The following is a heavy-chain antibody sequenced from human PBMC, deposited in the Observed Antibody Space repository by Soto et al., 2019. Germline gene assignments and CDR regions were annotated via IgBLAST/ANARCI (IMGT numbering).Heavy chain of an antibody. CDR2: IYHSGST. Sequence: SETLSLTCAVSGGSISSSNWWSWVRQPPGKGLEWIGEIYHSGSTNYNPSLKSRVTISVDTSKNQFSLKLSSVTAADTAVYYCARGVTMIVVVRPAFDIWGQGTMVTVSS. V-gene: IGHV4-4*02. CDR3: ARGVTMIVVVRPAFDI. J-gene: IGHJ3*02. CDR1: GGSISSSNW. D-gene: IGHD3-22*01.